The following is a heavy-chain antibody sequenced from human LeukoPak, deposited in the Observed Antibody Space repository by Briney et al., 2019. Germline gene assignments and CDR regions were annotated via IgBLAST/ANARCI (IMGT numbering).Heavy chain of an antibody. Sequence: TSETLSLTCAVYGGSFSGYYWSWIRQPPGKGLEWIGEINHSGSANYNPSLKSRVTISVDTSKNQFSLKLSSVTAADTAVYCCARARYYDSSGYYSYWGQGTLVTVSS. J-gene: IGHJ4*02. CDR1: GGSFSGYY. D-gene: IGHD3-22*01. CDR3: ARARYYDSSGYYSY. V-gene: IGHV4-34*01. CDR2: INHSGSA.